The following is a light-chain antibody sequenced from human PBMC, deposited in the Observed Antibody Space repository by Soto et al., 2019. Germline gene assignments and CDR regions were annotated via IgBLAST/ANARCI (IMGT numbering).Light chain of an antibody. J-gene: IGKJ1*01. CDR3: QQYYSTPQT. CDR1: QSVLYSSNNKNY. CDR2: WAS. Sequence: DIVMTQSPDSLAVSLGERATINCKSSQSVLYSSNNKNYLAWYQQKPGQPPKPLIYWASTRESGVPDRFSVSGSGTDFTLTISSLQAEDVAVYYCQQYYSTPQTFGQGTKVEIK. V-gene: IGKV4-1*01.